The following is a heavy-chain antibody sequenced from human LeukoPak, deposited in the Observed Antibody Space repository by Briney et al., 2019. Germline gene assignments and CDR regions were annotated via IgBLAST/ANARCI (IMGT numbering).Heavy chain of an antibody. Sequence: PGGSLRLSCAASGFTFSSYSMNWVRQAPGKGLEWVSYISSSSSTIYYADSVKGRFTISRDNAKNSLYLQMNSLRAEDTAVYYCARDGGGHYVWAFDYWGQGTLVTVSS. D-gene: IGHD3-16*01. J-gene: IGHJ4*02. CDR2: ISSSSSTI. CDR1: GFTFSSYS. V-gene: IGHV3-48*01. CDR3: ARDGGGHYVWAFDY.